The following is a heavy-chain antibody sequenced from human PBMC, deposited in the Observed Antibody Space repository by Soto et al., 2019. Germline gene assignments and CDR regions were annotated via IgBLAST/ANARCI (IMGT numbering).Heavy chain of an antibody. CDR3: AREGLRYSSGWSHPAYFDY. V-gene: IGHV4-31*03. Sequence: PSETLSLTCTVSGGSISSGGYYWSWIRQHPGKGLEWIGYIYYSGSTYYNPSLKSRVTISVDTSKNQFSLKLSSVTAADTAVYYCAREGLRYSSGWSHPAYFDYWGQGTLVTVSS. CDR1: GGSISSGGYY. CDR2: IYYSGST. J-gene: IGHJ4*02. D-gene: IGHD6-19*01.